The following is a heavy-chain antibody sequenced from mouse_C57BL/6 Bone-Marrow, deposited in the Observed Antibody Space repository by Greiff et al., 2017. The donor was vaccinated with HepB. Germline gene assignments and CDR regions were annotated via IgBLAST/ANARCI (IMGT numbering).Heavy chain of an antibody. CDR1: GFTFSNYW. CDR2: IRLKSDNYAT. J-gene: IGHJ3*01. D-gene: IGHD2-2*01. Sequence: EVKLMESGGGLVQPGGSMKLSCVASGFTFSNYWMNWVRQSPEKGLEWVAQIRLKSDNYATHYAESVKGRFTISRDDSKSSVYLQMNNLRAEDTGVYYCTSTMVTTGFAYWGQGTLVTVSA. V-gene: IGHV6-3*01. CDR3: TSTMVTTGFAY.